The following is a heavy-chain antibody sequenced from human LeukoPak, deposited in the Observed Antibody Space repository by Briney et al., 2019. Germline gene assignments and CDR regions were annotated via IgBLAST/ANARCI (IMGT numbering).Heavy chain of an antibody. CDR1: GYIFTGNF. V-gene: IGHV1-2*02. CDR2: ITPETGAT. CDR3: AREDRESGGMDV. Sequence: ASVKVSCKASGYIFTGNFIHWVRQAPGQGLEWMGWITPETGATHYSEKFQGRVTLTRDTSITTAPMELTRLTSDDTAVYYCAREDRESGGMDVWGQETAVSVSS. J-gene: IGHJ6*02.